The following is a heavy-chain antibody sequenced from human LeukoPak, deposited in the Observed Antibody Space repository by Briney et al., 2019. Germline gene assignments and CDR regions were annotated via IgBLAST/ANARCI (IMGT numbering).Heavy chain of an antibody. CDR3: ARETSQKGAHYMDV. Sequence: PSETLSLTCTVSGSSISSYYWSWIRQPPGKGLEWIGSIYYSGSTYYNPSLKSRVTISVDTSKNQFSLKLSSVTAADTAVYYCARETSQKGAHYMDVWGKGTTVTISS. CDR1: GSSISSYY. J-gene: IGHJ6*03. D-gene: IGHD3-16*01. CDR2: IYYSGST. V-gene: IGHV4-59*13.